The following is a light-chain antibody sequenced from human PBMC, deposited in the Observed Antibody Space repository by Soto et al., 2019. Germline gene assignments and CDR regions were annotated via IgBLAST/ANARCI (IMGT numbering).Light chain of an antibody. CDR2: DAS. V-gene: IGKV3-11*01. Sequence: EIVLTQSPATLSLSPGERATLSCRSSQSVSSYLAWYQQKPGQAPRLLIYDASNRATGIPARFSGSGSGTDYTLTIIILEPEHFAVYYCQQRSNWPPITFGQGTRLEIK. J-gene: IGKJ5*01. CDR3: QQRSNWPPIT. CDR1: QSVSSY.